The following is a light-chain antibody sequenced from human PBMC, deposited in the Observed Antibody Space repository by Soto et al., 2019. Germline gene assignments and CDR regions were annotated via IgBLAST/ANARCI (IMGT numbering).Light chain of an antibody. CDR1: QNINNF. V-gene: IGKV1-39*01. J-gene: IGKJ2*01. CDR2: AAS. CDR3: QQSHSTPYS. Sequence: DIQLTQSPSSLSAFVGDRVTFTCRASQNINNFLNWYQQMPGKAPKVLIYAASSLHSGVPSRFSGSGSGTDFTLTITSLQPEDFATYYCQQSHSTPYSFGQGTKVEIK.